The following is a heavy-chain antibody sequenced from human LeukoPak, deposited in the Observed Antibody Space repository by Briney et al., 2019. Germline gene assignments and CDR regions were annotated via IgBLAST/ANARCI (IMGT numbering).Heavy chain of an antibody. D-gene: IGHD6-13*01. V-gene: IGHV1-2*02. CDR3: ARDAETAAGLDY. CDR1: GYTFTGYY. J-gene: IGHJ4*02. CDR2: INPNSGGT. Sequence: GCSMNVSCKASGYTFTGYYMHWVRPAPGQGLEWMGWINPNSGGTHYGQKFQGRVTMTRDTSISTAYMELSRLRSDDMAMYYCARDAETAAGLDYWGQGTLVTVSS.